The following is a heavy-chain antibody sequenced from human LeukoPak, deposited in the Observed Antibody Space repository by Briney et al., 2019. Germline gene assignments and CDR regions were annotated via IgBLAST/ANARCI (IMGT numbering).Heavy chain of an antibody. V-gene: IGHV4-34*01. CDR2: INHSGST. CDR3: ARQLLGYCSSTSCYLGSGFDY. D-gene: IGHD2-2*01. J-gene: IGHJ4*02. Sequence: PSETLSLTCAVYGGSFSGYYWSWIRQPPGKGLEWIGEINHSGSTNYNPSLKSRVTISVDTSKNQISLKLSSVTAADTAVYYCARQLLGYCSSTSCYLGSGFDYWGQGTLVTVSS. CDR1: GGSFSGYY.